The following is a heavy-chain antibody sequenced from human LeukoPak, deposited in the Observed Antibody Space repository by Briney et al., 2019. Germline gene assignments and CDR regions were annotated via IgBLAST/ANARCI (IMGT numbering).Heavy chain of an antibody. CDR2: INHSGST. D-gene: IGHD3-16*01. Sequence: SETLSLTCAVYGGSFSGYYWSWIRQPPGKGLEWIGEINHSGSTNYNPSLTSRVTISVDTSKNQFSLKLSSVTAADTAVYYCANTVGGGYYYYGMDVWGKGTTVTVSS. J-gene: IGHJ6*04. V-gene: IGHV4-34*01. CDR1: GGSFSGYY. CDR3: ANTVGGGYYYYGMDV.